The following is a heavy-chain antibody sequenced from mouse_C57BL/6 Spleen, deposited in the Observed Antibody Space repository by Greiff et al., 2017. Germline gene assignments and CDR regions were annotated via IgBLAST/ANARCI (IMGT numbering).Heavy chain of an antibody. CDR2: IYPSDSET. CDR3: ARDYDGSSLYYFDY. Sequence: QVQLQQPGAELVRPGSSVKLSCKASGYTFTSYWLAWVKPRPGQDLAWIGNIYPSDSETHYNPKFKDKATLTVDKSYNTAYVQLSSLTSEDSAVYYCARDYDGSSLYYFDYWGQGTILTVSS. D-gene: IGHD1-1*01. J-gene: IGHJ2*01. CDR1: GYTFTSYW. V-gene: IGHV1-61*01.